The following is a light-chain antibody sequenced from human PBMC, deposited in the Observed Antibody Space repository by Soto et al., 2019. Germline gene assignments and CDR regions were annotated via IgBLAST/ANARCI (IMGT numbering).Light chain of an antibody. CDR3: QQAYTFPLT. J-gene: IGKJ4*01. V-gene: IGKV1D-12*01. CDR1: QNIVNS. Sequence: VQMTQSPSSVSASVGDRVTITCRASQNIVNSLVWYQQKAGKAPQLLIYAASSLQSGVPPRFSGTRSGTEFTLTVNNLQSEGFAFYYCQQAYTFPLTFGGGTKVEVK. CDR2: AAS.